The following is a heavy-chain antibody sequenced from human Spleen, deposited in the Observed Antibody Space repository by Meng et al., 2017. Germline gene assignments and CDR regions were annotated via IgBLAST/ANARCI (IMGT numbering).Heavy chain of an antibody. CDR1: GFTFSSYD. D-gene: IGHD3-9*01. Sequence: GESLKISCAASGFTFSSYDMHWVRQATGKGLEWVSAIGTAGDTYYPGSVKGRFTISRDNAKNSLYLQMNSLRAEDTAVYYCAREKLRYFDWLEYGMDFWGQGTMVTVSS. CDR2: IGTAGDT. CDR3: AREKLRYFDWLEYGMDF. V-gene: IGHV3-13*01. J-gene: IGHJ6*02.